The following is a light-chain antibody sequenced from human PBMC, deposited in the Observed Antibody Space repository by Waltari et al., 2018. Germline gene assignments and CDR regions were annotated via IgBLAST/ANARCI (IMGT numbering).Light chain of an antibody. V-gene: IGLV1-44*01. CDR2: VND. J-gene: IGLJ6*01. CDR3: ASWDGSLTVNV. CDR1: HSNIGSHP. Sequence: QSILTQPPSVSGAPGPRVSISCSGSHSNIGSHPVNWYQHPPGAAPRLLIYVNDERASGVPERFSASKSGTSASLAISDLDFDDEADYYCASWDGSLTVNVFGSGTKVTVL.